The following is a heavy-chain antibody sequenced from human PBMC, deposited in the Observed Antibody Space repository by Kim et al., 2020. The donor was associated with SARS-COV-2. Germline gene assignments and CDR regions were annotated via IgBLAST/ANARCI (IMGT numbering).Heavy chain of an antibody. Sequence: GGSLRLSCAASGFTFSSYAMNWVRQAPGKGLEWVSTISNGGGTTTFYADSVKGRFTISRDNSKNTLYLHMNSLRAEDTAIYYCARDEVPKDKLVWFDEWGQGTLVTVSS. D-gene: IGHD2-15*01. J-gene: IGHJ5*02. CDR3: ARDEVPKDKLVWFDE. CDR2: ISNGGGTTT. CDR1: GFTFSSYA. V-gene: IGHV3-23*01.